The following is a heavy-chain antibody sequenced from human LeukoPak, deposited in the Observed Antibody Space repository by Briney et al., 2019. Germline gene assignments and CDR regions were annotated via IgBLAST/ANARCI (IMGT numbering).Heavy chain of an antibody. CDR2: ISYDGSNK. J-gene: IGHJ3*02. CDR1: GFTFSSYA. V-gene: IGHV3-30*04. CDR3: ARVSGLDAFDI. Sequence: GRSLRLSCAASGFTFSSYAMHWVRQAPGKGLEWVAVISYDGSNKYYADSVKGRFTISRDNSKNTLYLQMNSLRAEDTAVYYCARVSGLDAFDIWGQGTMVTVSS.